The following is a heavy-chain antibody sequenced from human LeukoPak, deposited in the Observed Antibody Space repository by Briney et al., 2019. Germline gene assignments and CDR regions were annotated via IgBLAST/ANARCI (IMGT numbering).Heavy chain of an antibody. CDR3: ASRASGNYASGSPT. J-gene: IGHJ5*02. V-gene: IGHV3-23*01. CDR1: GFTFSNYA. Sequence: GGSLRLSCAASGFTFSNYAMTWVRLAPGKGLQWVSTISASGSSTYYADSVEGRFTISKDSPRNTLYLQMNSLRAEDTALCYCASRASGNYASGSPTWGQGTLVTVSS. D-gene: IGHD3-10*01. CDR2: ISASGSST.